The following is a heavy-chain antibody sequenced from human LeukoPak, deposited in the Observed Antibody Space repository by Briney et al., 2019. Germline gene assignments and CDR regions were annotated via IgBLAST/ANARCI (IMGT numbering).Heavy chain of an antibody. D-gene: IGHD2-15*01. CDR3: YSHEADY. V-gene: IGHV3-74*01. Sequence: PGGSLRLSCAASGFTFIDYWMHWVRQAPGKGLVWVCRINPDGSSSSYADSVKGRFTISRDNAKNTLYLQMKSLRDEDTAVYYCYSHEADYWRQGTMVTVSS. CDR2: INPDGSSS. CDR1: GFTFIDYW. J-gene: IGHJ4*02.